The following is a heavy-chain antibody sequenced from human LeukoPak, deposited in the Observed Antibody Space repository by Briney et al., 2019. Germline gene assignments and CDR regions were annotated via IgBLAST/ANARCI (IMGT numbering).Heavy chain of an antibody. CDR3: AKDAGDYHSSEIRSPFDY. J-gene: IGHJ4*02. Sequence: PGGSLRLSCAVSGFTFSSYAMSWVRQAPGKGLEWVAAISGSGGSTYYADSVKGRFTISRDNSKNTLYLQMNSLRAEDTAVYYCAKDAGDYHSSEIRSPFDYWGQGTLVTVSS. D-gene: IGHD3-22*01. CDR2: ISGSGGST. V-gene: IGHV3-23*01. CDR1: GFTFSSYA.